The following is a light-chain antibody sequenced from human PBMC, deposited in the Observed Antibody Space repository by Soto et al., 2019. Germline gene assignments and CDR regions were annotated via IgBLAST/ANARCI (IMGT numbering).Light chain of an antibody. J-gene: IGKJ1*01. CDR2: EAS. Sequence: DVHMTQSPSTLSASVGDRVTITCRASQNINSWLAWYQQKPGKAPKLLIYEASSLEKGVPTRFGGSGSGTEFTLTISSLQPDDFATYYCQHYNSYSEAFGQGAK. V-gene: IGKV1-5*03. CDR1: QNINSW. CDR3: QHYNSYSEA.